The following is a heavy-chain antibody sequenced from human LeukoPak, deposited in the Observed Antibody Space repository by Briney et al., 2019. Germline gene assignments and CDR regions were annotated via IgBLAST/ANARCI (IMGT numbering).Heavy chain of an antibody. V-gene: IGHV1-18*01. J-gene: IGHJ4*02. CDR1: GYTFTSYG. Sequence: ASVKVSCKASGYTFTSYGISWVRQAPGQGLEWMGWISAYNGNTNYAQKLQGRVTITTDTSTSTAYMELRSLRSDDTAVYYCAREPRRAIFGVAPNPYYFDYWGQGTLVTVSS. CDR3: AREPRRAIFGVAPNPYYFDY. CDR2: ISAYNGNT. D-gene: IGHD3-3*01.